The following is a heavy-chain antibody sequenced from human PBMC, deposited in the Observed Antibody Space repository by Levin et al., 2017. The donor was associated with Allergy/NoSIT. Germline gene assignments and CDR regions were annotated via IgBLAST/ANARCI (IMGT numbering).Heavy chain of an antibody. CDR2: IKSKTDGGTT. J-gene: IGHJ6*02. D-gene: IGHD6-6*01. Sequence: PGGSLRLSCAASGFTFSNAWMSWVRQAPGKGLEWVGRIKSKTDGGTTDYAAPVKGRFTISRDDSKNTLYLQMNSLKTEDTAVYYCTTDPGPLVKHDYYYYGMDVWGQGTTVTVSS. V-gene: IGHV3-15*01. CDR3: TTDPGPLVKHDYYYYGMDV. CDR1: GFTFSNAW.